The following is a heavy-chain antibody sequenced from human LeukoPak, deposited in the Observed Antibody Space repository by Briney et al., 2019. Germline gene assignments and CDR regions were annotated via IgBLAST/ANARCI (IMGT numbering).Heavy chain of an antibody. CDR2: MNQDGSEK. CDR1: GFTFSNYW. Sequence: GGSLRLSCTASGFTFSNYWMSWVRPAAGKGLEWVGTMNQDGSEKHYVDSVKGRFTISRDNANNSLYLQMNSLRVGDTAVYYCARVSGSSGLKYWGQGTLVTVSS. J-gene: IGHJ4*02. D-gene: IGHD6-19*01. V-gene: IGHV3-7*01. CDR3: ARVSGSSGLKY.